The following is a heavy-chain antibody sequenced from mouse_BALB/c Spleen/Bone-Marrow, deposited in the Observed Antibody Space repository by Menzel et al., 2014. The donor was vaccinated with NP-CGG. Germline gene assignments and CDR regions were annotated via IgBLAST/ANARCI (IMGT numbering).Heavy chain of an antibody. CDR1: GYSFTGYF. D-gene: IGHD1-1*01. Sequence: EVMLVESGPELVKPGASVKISCKASGYSFTGYFMNWVMQSHGKSLEWIGRINPYNGDTFYNQKFKGKATLTVDKSSSTAHMELRSLAPEDSAVYYCAREGYYYGSSYGNAMDYWGQGTSVTVSS. V-gene: IGHV1-20*02. CDR2: INPYNGDT. CDR3: AREGYYYGSSYGNAMDY. J-gene: IGHJ4*01.